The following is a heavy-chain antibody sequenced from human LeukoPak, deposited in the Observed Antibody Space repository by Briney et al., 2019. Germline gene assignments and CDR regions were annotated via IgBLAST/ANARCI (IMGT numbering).Heavy chain of an antibody. CDR3: ARWGGPGFDY. CDR2: FYYSGST. Sequence: SETLSLTCTVSGGSISGYSWNWIRQPPGKGLEWIGYFYYSGSTNYNPSLKSRVTISVDTSKNQFSLKLSSVTGADTAVYYCARWGGPGFDYWGQGTLVTVSS. D-gene: IGHD3-10*01. J-gene: IGHJ4*02. CDR1: GGSISGYS. V-gene: IGHV4-59*08.